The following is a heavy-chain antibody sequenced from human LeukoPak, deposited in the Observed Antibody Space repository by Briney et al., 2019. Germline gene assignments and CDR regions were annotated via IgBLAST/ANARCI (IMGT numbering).Heavy chain of an antibody. CDR2: ASGSGDTT. CDR3: AREPSG. Sequence: GGSLRLSCAASGFTFTSYAMSWVRQAPGKGLEWVSAASGSGDTTNYADSVKGRFTISRDNAKNSLYLQMNSLRAEDTAVYYCAREPSGWGQGTLVTVSS. V-gene: IGHV3-23*01. J-gene: IGHJ4*02. CDR1: GFTFTSYA.